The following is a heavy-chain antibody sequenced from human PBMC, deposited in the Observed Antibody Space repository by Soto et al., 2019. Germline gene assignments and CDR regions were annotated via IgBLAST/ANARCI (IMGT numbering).Heavy chain of an antibody. CDR3: PRAPETTVTRPRGGMDV. V-gene: IGHV3-33*01. CDR1: GFTFSSHG. J-gene: IGHJ6*02. D-gene: IGHD4-17*01. Sequence: GGSLRLSXVASGFTFSSHGMHWVRQAPGKGLEWVAVIWYDGSNKYYADSVKGRFTISRDNSDNMLYLQMNRLRAEDTAVYYCPRAPETTVTRPRGGMDVWGQGTTVTVSS. CDR2: IWYDGSNK.